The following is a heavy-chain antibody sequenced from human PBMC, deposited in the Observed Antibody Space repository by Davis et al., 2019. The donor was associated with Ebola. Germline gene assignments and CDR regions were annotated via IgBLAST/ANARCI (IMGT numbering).Heavy chain of an antibody. J-gene: IGHJ5*02. V-gene: IGHV4-30-4*01. CDR2: IYYSGST. CDR3: ARVLCSSTSCYPNWFDP. CDR1: GGSISSGDYY. D-gene: IGHD2-2*01. Sequence: LRLSCTVSGGSISSGDYYWSWIRQPPGKGLEWIGYIYYSGSTYYNPSLKSRVTISVDTSKNQFSLKLSSVTAANTAVYYCARVLCSSTSCYPNWFDPWGQGTLVTVSS.